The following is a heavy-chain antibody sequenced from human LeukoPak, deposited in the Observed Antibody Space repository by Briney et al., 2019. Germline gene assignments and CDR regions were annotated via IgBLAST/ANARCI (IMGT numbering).Heavy chain of an antibody. J-gene: IGHJ4*02. D-gene: IGHD6-19*01. CDR3: ARDHSSGWYSAYFDY. V-gene: IGHV3-33*01. CDR1: GFTFSSYG. CDR2: IWYDGSNK. Sequence: PGGSLRLSCAASGFTFSSYGMHWVRQAPGKGLEWVAVIWYDGSNKYYADSVKGRFTISRDNSKNTLYLQMNSLRAADTAVYYCARDHSSGWYSAYFDYWGQGTLVTVSS.